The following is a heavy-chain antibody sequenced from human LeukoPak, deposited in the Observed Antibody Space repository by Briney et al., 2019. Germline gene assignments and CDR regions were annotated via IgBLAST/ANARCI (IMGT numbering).Heavy chain of an antibody. CDR2: INWNGSIT. V-gene: IGHV3-20*04. CDR3: ARGPLQWLDPYYFDY. Sequence: GGSLRLSCAASGFIFDDYGMSWVRQAPGKGLEWVSGINWNGSITGYADSVKGRFTISRDNAKNSLYLQMNSLRAEDTAVYYCARGPLQWLDPYYFDYWGQGTLVTVSS. CDR1: GFIFDDYG. J-gene: IGHJ4*02. D-gene: IGHD6-19*01.